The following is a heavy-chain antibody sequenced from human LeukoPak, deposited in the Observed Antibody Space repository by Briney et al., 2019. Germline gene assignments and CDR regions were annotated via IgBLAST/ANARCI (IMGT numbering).Heavy chain of an antibody. CDR2: IYYSGST. CDR3: ARRYGDANDLNY. CDR1: GGSISSYY. V-gene: IGHV4-59*08. D-gene: IGHD4-17*01. Sequence: SETLSLTCTVSGGSISSYYWSWIRQPPGKGLEWIGYIYYSGSTNYNPSLKSRVTISVDTSKNQFSLKLSSVTAADTAVYYCARRYGDANDLNYWGQGTLVTVSS. J-gene: IGHJ4*02.